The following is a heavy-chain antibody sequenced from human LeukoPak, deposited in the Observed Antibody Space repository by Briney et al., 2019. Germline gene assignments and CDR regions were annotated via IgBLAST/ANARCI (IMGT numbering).Heavy chain of an antibody. CDR3: AKDERWLDAFDI. D-gene: IGHD6-19*01. CDR2: IRYDGSNK. CDR1: GFTFSSYG. V-gene: IGHV3-30*02. Sequence: GGSLRLSCAASGFTFSSYGMHWVRQAPGKGLEWVAFIRYDGSNKYYADSVKGRFTISRDNSKNTLYLQMNSLRAEDTAVYYCAKDERWLDAFDIWSQGTMVTVSS. J-gene: IGHJ3*02.